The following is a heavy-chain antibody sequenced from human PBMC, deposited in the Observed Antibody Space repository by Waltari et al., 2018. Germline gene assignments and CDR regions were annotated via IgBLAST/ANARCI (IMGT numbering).Heavy chain of an antibody. CDR2: IYHSGST. J-gene: IGHJ5*02. CDR3: ARDHLISAESIGITIFNWFDP. D-gene: IGHD3-3*01. Sequence: QVQLQESGPGLVKPSETLSLTCAVSGYSISSGYYWGWIRQPPGKGLGWIGSIYHSGSTYYNPSLKSRVTISVDTSKNQFSLKLSSVTAADTAVYYCARDHLISAESIGITIFNWFDPWGQGTLVTVSS. V-gene: IGHV4-38-2*02. CDR1: GYSISSGYY.